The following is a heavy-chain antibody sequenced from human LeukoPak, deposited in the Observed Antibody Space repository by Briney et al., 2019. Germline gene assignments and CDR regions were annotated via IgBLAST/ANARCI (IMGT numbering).Heavy chain of an antibody. V-gene: IGHV4-4*07. CDR3: ARDRGRCSSTSCSFDP. D-gene: IGHD2-2*01. Sequence: PSETLSLTCTVSGGSISSYYWSWIRQPAGKGLEWIGRIYTSGSTNYNPSLKSRVTMSVDTSKNQFSLKLSSVTAADTAVYYCARDRGRCSSTSCSFDPWGQGTLVTVSS. J-gene: IGHJ5*02. CDR1: GGSISSYY. CDR2: IYTSGST.